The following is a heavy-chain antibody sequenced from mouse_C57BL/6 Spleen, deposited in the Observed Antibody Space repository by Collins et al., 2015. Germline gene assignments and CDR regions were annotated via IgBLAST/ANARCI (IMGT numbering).Heavy chain of an antibody. CDR3: ARDKGNWYFDV. Sequence: EVQLVESGGGLVKPGGSLKLSCAASGFTFSDYYMYWVRQTPEKRLEWVATISDGGSYTYYPDSVKGRFTISRDNAKNNLYLQMSSLKSEDTAMYYCARDKGNWYFDVWGAGTTVTVSS. CDR2: ISDGGSYT. J-gene: IGHJ1*01. CDR1: GFTFSDYY. V-gene: IGHV5-4*02.